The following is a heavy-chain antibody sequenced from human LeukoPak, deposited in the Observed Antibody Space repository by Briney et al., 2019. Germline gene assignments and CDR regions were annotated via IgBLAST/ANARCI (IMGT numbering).Heavy chain of an antibody. Sequence: PSETLSLTCTVSGGSISSSSYYWGWIRQPPGKGLEWIGSIYYSGSTYYNPSLKSRVTISVDTSKSQFSLKLSSVTAADTAVYSCARNFRVDKPEYCYVQYFDYWGQGTLVTVSS. D-gene: IGHD5-18*01. J-gene: IGHJ4*02. CDR2: IYYSGST. CDR3: ARNFRVDKPEYCYVQYFDY. CDR1: GGSISSSSYY. V-gene: IGHV4-39*01.